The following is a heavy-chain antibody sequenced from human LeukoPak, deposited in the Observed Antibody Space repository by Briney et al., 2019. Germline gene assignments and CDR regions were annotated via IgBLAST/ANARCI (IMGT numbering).Heavy chain of an antibody. CDR2: IYYSGST. Sequence: SETLSLTCAVSGVSISSYYWSWVRQPPGKGLEWIGYIYYSGSTNYNPSLKSRVTISVDTSKNKFSLKLSSVAAAHTAVYYCARDKFYDSSGSSRWFGPWGQGTLVT. V-gene: IGHV4-59*01. CDR1: GVSISSYY. D-gene: IGHD3-22*01. J-gene: IGHJ5*02. CDR3: ARDKFYDSSGSSRWFGP.